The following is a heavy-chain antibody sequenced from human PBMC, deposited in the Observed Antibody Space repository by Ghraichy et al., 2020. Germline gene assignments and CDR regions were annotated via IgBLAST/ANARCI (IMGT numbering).Heavy chain of an antibody. V-gene: IGHV3-23*01. CDR2: ITGSGDST. Sequence: LSLTCAASGFTFSNYAMNWVRRAPGKGLEWVSVITGSGDSTYYADSVKGRFTISRDNSKNTLYLQMNSLRAEDTAVYYCASSNGNLDHWGQGTLVTVSS. CDR3: ASSNGNLDH. CDR1: GFTFSNYA. J-gene: IGHJ4*02. D-gene: IGHD1-14*01.